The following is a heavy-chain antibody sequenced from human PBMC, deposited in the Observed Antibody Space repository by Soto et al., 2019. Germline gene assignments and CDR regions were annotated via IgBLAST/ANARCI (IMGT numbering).Heavy chain of an antibody. CDR3: ARRWGGTFDY. D-gene: IGHD2-21*01. CDR2: IYYSGST. CDR1: GGSINNYY. V-gene: IGHV4-59*01. Sequence: PSETLSLTCSVSGGSINNYYWSWIRQPPGKELEFIGYIYYSGSTNYNPSLKSRVTISVDTSKNQFSLKLSSVTAADTAVYYCARRWGGTFDYWGQGTLVTVSS. J-gene: IGHJ4*02.